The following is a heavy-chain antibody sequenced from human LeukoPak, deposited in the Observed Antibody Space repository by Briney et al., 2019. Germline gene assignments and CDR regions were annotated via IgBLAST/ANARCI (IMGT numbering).Heavy chain of an antibody. Sequence: GGSLRLSCAASGFTFSSYSMNWVRQAPGKGLEWVSSISSSSSYIYYADSVKGRFTISRDNAKNSLYLQMNSLRAEDTAVYYCARAFESGGDRSGAMGVWGQGTTVTVSS. CDR1: GFTFSSYS. D-gene: IGHD2-21*02. CDR2: ISSSSSYI. CDR3: ARAFESGGDRSGAMGV. V-gene: IGHV3-21*01. J-gene: IGHJ6*02.